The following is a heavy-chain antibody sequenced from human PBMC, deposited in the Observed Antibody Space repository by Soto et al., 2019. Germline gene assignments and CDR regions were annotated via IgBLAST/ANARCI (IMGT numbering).Heavy chain of an antibody. D-gene: IGHD5-18*01. V-gene: IGHV4-31*03. CDR1: GGSISGGGYY. J-gene: IGHJ6*02. CDR3: ARDRGYSYGYNDYGIDL. Sequence: QVQLQESGPGLLKPSQTLSLTCTVSGGSISGGGYYWSWLRQHPGKGREGIGYIYYSGSTYYFPSLKRRVTISVDTSKNQFSLKLSSVTAADKAVYYCARDRGYSYGYNDYGIDLWGQGTTVTVSS. CDR2: IYYSGST.